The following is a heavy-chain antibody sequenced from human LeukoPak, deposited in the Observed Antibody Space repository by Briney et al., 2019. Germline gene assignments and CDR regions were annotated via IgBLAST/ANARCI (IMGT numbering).Heavy chain of an antibody. D-gene: IGHD4-17*01. CDR3: ARDKYYGDYEIYYYYGMDV. CDR1: GYTFTSYG. V-gene: IGHV1-18*01. J-gene: IGHJ6*02. Sequence: ASVKVSCKASGYTFTSYGISWVRQAPGQGLEWMGWISAYNGNTNYAQKLQGRVTMTTDTSTSTAYMELRSLRSDDTAVYYCARDKYYGDYEIYYYYGMDVWGQGTTVTVSS. CDR2: ISAYNGNT.